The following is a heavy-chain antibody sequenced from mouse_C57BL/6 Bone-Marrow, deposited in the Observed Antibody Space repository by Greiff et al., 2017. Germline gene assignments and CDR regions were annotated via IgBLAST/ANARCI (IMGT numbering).Heavy chain of an antibody. V-gene: IGHV1-85*01. Sequence: QVQLQQSGPELVKPGASVKLSCKASGYTFTSYDINWVKQRPGQGLEWIGLMYPRDGSTKYNEKFKGKATLTVDTSASTAYMELHSLTSEDSAVYFGAREYGSSYGYFGVWYTGTTITGSS. CDR1: GYTFTSYD. J-gene: IGHJ1*03. CDR2: MYPRDGST. D-gene: IGHD1-1*01. CDR3: AREYGSSYGYFGV.